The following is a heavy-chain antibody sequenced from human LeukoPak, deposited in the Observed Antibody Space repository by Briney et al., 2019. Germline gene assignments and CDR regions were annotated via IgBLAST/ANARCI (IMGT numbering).Heavy chain of an antibody. CDR3: ARDRGYSYGCDAFDI. CDR2: MDTSGHT. Sequence: SETLSLACIVSGGSISGYYWSWIRQPAGKGLEWIGHMDTSGHTNFNSSLMSRVTMSVDTSKNQFSLRLTSVTAADTAVYYCARDRGYSYGCDAFDIWGQGTMVTVSS. J-gene: IGHJ3*02. V-gene: IGHV4-4*07. D-gene: IGHD5-18*01. CDR1: GGSISGYY.